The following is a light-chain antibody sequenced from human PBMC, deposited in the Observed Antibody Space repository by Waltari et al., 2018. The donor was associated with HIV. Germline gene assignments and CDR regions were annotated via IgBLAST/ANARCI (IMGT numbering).Light chain of an antibody. J-gene: IGKJ1*01. CDR3: QQYKHWPLT. CDR1: QRISSD. Sequence: VMTQSPATLSVSPGGRAPLSCRASQRISSDLAWYHQKPGQPPRRLSYGASTRATGVPDRFSGSGSGTEFTLTISRLQSEDFGVYYCQQYKHWPLTFGQGTRVEIK. CDR2: GAS. V-gene: IGKV3-15*01.